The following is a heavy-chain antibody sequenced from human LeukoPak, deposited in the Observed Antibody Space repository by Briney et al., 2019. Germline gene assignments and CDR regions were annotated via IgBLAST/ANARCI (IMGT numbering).Heavy chain of an antibody. CDR1: GFTFDDYA. CDR3: AKDGSRYYYDSSGYSP. Sequence: GRSLRLSCAASGFTFDDYAMHWVRQAPGKGLEWVSGISWKSGSIGYADSVKGRFTISRDNAKNSLYLQMNSLRAEDTALYYCAKDGSRYYYDSSGYSPWGQGTLVTVSS. D-gene: IGHD3-22*01. J-gene: IGHJ5*02. CDR2: ISWKSGSI. V-gene: IGHV3-9*01.